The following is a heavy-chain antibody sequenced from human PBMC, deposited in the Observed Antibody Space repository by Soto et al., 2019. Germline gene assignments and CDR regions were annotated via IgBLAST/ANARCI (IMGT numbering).Heavy chain of an antibody. CDR3: TTGGLGT. CDR2: IKSETNGGTT. V-gene: IGHV3-15*01. J-gene: IGHJ3*01. D-gene: IGHD1-1*01. CDR1: GFTFRNAW. Sequence: EVQLVESGGGLVKPGGSLRLSCAASGFTFRNAWMSWVRQAPGKGLEWVGRIKSETNGGTTDYTAPVKGRFTISRDDSRNTLYLQMNRLKTEDTAVYYCTTGGLGTWGQGTIVSVSS.